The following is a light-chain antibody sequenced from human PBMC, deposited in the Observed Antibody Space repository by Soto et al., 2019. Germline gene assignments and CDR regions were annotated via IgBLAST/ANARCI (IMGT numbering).Light chain of an antibody. J-gene: IGKJ2*01. Sequence: ATLSVSPGERATLSCRASQSVSSNLAWYQHKPGQAPRLLIYGASTRATGIPARFSGSGSGTEFTLTISSLQSEDFAVYYCQQYDNWPPYTFGQGTKVDIK. CDR2: GAS. V-gene: IGKV3-15*01. CDR1: QSVSSN. CDR3: QQYDNWPPYT.